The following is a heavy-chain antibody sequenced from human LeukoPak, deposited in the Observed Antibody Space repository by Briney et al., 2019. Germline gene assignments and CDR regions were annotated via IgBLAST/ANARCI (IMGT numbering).Heavy chain of an antibody. J-gene: IGHJ3*02. V-gene: IGHV4-59*01. CDR3: ARAGGIVATIGTDAFDI. Sequence: PSETLSLTCTVSGGSISSYYWSWIRQPPGKGLEWIGYIYYSGSTNYNPSLKSRVTISVDTSKNQFSLKLSSVTAADTAVYYCARAGGIVATIGTDAFDIWGQGTMVTVSS. CDR1: GGSISSYY. D-gene: IGHD5-12*01. CDR2: IYYSGST.